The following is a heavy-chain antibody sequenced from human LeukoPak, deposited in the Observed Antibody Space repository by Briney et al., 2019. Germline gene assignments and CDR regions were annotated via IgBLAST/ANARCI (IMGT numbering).Heavy chain of an antibody. J-gene: IGHJ4*02. D-gene: IGHD3-3*01. CDR1: GFTFSNYE. CDR3: ARGVVIVGIDY. CDR2: ISSGGSTI. Sequence: GGSLRLPCAASGFTFSNYEMYWVRQAPGKGLEWASYISSGGSTINYADSVKGRFTISRDNAKNSLYLKMNSLRAEDTAAYYCARGVVIVGIDYWGQGTLVTVSS. V-gene: IGHV3-48*03.